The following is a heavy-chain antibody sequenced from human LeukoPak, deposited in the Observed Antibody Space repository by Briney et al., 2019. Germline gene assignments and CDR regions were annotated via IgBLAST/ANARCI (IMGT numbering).Heavy chain of an antibody. V-gene: IGHV4-34*01. CDR2: INHSGST. CDR1: GGSFSGYY. CDR3: AITLRKHIVVVTARPGFDY. J-gene: IGHJ4*02. D-gene: IGHD2-21*02. Sequence: SETLSLTCAVYGGSFSGYYWSWIRQPPGKGLEWIGEINHSGSTNYNPSLKSRVTISVDTSKNQFSLKLSSVTAADTAVYYCAITLRKHIVVVTARPGFDYWGQGTLVTVSS.